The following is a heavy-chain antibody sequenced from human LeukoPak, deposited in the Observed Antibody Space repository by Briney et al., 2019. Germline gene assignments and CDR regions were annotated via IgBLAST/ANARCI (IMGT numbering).Heavy chain of an antibody. CDR3: ARSLRFLEWTPVQDV. J-gene: IGHJ6*04. CDR1: GFTFSSYS. D-gene: IGHD3-3*01. V-gene: IGHV3-21*01. Sequence: GGSLRLSCAASGFTFSSYSMNWVRQAPGKGLEWVSSISSSSSYIYYADSMKGRFTISRDNAKNSLYLQMNSLRAEDTAVYYCARSLRFLEWTPVQDVWGKGTTVTVSS. CDR2: ISSSSSYI.